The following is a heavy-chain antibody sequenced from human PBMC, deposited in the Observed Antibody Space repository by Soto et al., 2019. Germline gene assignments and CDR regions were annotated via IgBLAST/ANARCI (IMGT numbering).Heavy chain of an antibody. CDR1: GYTFTSYG. J-gene: IGHJ6*02. D-gene: IGHD5-12*01. CDR2: ISAYNGNT. Sequence: GASVKVSCKASGYTFTSYGISWVRQAPGQGLEWMGWISAYNGNTNYAQKLQGRVTMTTDASTSTAYMELRSLRSDDTAVYYCARDFGVATTQNYYYGMDVWGQGTTVTVSS. CDR3: ARDFGVATTQNYYYGMDV. V-gene: IGHV1-18*01.